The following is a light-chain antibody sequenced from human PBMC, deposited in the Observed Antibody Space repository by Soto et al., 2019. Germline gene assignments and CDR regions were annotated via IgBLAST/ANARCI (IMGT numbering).Light chain of an antibody. CDR1: SSDVGANNY. CDR2: EVT. Sequence: QSVLTQPPSASGSPGQSVTISCTGTSSDVGANNYVSWYQQHPGKAPKLMIYEVTKRPSGVPDRFSGSKSGNTASLTVSGFQAEDEADYYCSSYAGANRVFGTGTKVTVL. V-gene: IGLV2-8*01. CDR3: SSYAGANRV. J-gene: IGLJ1*01.